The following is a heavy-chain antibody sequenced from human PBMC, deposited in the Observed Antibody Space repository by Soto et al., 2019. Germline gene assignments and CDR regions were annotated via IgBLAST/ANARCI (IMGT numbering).Heavy chain of an antibody. CDR2: ISAYNGNT. V-gene: IGHV1-18*04. Sequence: QVQLVQSGAEVKKPGASVKVSCKASGYTFTSYGISWVRQAPGQGLEWMGWISAYNGNTNYAQKLQGRVTMTTDTFTSTAYMELRSLRSDDTAVYYCARDKPPHTSDSSSWYWSPSYYYGMDVWGQGTTVTVSS. CDR3: ARDKPPHTSDSSSWYWSPSYYYGMDV. J-gene: IGHJ6*02. D-gene: IGHD6-13*01. CDR1: GYTFTSYG.